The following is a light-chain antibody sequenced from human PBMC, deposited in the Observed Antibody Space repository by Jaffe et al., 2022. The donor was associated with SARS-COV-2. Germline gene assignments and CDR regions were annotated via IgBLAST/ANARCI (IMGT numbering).Light chain of an antibody. CDR3: QQRSNWPPT. J-gene: IGKJ4*01. CDR2: DAS. CDR1: QSVSSY. V-gene: IGKV3-11*01. Sequence: ESVLTQSPATLSLSPGERATLSCRASQSVSSYLAWYQQKPGQPPRLLIYDASNRATGIPARFSGSGSGTDFTLTISSLEPEDFAVYYCQQRSNWPPTFGGGTKVEIK.